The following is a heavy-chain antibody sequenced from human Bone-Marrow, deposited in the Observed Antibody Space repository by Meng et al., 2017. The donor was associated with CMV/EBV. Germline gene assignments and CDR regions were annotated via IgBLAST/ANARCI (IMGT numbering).Heavy chain of an antibody. CDR3: ARQSHIVVVPAAIDY. Sequence: SETLSLTCTVSGGSISSSSYYWGWTRQPPGKGLEWIGSIYYSGSTYYNPSLKSRVTISVDTSKNQFSLKLSSVTAADTAVYYCARQSHIVVVPAAIDYWGQGTLVTVSS. V-gene: IGHV4-39*01. D-gene: IGHD2-2*01. J-gene: IGHJ4*02. CDR2: IYYSGST. CDR1: GGSISSSSYY.